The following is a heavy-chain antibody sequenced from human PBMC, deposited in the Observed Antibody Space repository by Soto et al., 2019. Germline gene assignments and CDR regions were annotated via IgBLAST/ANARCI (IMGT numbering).Heavy chain of an antibody. D-gene: IGHD1-26*01. V-gene: IGHV4-4*02. CDR3: ARGGVYSGTSIYYHGMDV. Sequence: QVQLQESGPRLVKPSGTLSLTCAVSGGSISSPNWWSWVRQPPGKGLEWIGETYHGGGTNFNPSLKSRVTMSADEAKNQVSLNLTSVTAADTAVYYCARGGVYSGTSIYYHGMDVWGQGTTVTVSS. J-gene: IGHJ6*02. CDR1: GGSISSPNW. CDR2: TYHGGGT.